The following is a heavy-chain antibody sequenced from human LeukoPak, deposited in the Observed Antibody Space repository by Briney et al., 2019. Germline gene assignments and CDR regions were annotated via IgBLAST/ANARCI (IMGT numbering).Heavy chain of an antibody. CDR3: ATQSMVRGVPYFDY. V-gene: IGHV3-23*01. CDR1: EFILSRYA. CDR2: ISGSGDNT. D-gene: IGHD3-10*01. Sequence: GGSLRLSCAASEFILSRYAMSWVRQAPGKGLEWVSGISGSGDNTYYADSVKGRFTISRDNSKNSLYLQMNSLRAEDTAVYYCATQSMVRGVPYFDYWGQGTLVTVSS. J-gene: IGHJ4*02.